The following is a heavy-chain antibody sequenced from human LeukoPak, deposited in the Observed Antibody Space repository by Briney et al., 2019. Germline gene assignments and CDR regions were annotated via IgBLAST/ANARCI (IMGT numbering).Heavy chain of an antibody. D-gene: IGHD1-26*01. J-gene: IGHJ3*02. CDR3: VRDWEGFNFDI. CDR2: IHNTGST. CDR1: TRSVRSYY. V-gene: IGHV4-59*02. Sequence: SETLSLTCPVSTRSVRSYYWSWLRQPPGEGLEWIAYIHNTGSTNYNPSLKSRVTISLDTSKNECSLKLTSVTAADTAVYYCVRDWEGFNFDIWGQGTMVTVSS.